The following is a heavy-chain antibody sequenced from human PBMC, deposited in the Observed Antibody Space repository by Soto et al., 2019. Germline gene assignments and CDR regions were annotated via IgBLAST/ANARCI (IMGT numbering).Heavy chain of an antibody. Sequence: ASVKVSCKASGGTFSSYAISWVRQAPGQGLEWMGGIIPIFGTANYAQKFQGRVTITADESTSTAYMELSSLRSEDTAVYYCARPLAANEAFDIWGQGTMVTVSS. CDR1: GGTFSSYA. CDR3: ARPLAANEAFDI. J-gene: IGHJ3*02. D-gene: IGHD6-13*01. V-gene: IGHV1-69*13. CDR2: IIPIFGTA.